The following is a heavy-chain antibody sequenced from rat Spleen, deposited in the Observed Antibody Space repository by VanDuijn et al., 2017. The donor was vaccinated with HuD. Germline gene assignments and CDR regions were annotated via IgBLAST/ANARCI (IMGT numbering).Heavy chain of an antibody. CDR3: ARSLYYYSGDYFDY. Sequence: VQLKESGPGLVQPSQTLSLTCTVSGLSLTSKSVTWIRQPPGKGLEWLGVKWSGGSTACNSALKSRLSISRDTSKSQVFLKMNSLEAEDIATYYCARSLYYYSGDYFDYWGQGVMVTVSS. D-gene: IGHD1-1*01. CDR1: GLSLTSKS. CDR2: KWSGGST. V-gene: IGHV2S63*01. J-gene: IGHJ2*01.